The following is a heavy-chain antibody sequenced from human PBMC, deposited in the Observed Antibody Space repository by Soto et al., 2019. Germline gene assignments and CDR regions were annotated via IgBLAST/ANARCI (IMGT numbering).Heavy chain of an antibody. J-gene: IGHJ6*03. CDR3: AKALRPSLNFFYYMDV. V-gene: IGHV3-23*01. CDR1: GFTFVSYA. Sequence: EVQLLESGGGLVQPGGSLRLSCVVSGFTFVSYAMSWVRQAPEKGPEWVAILGGNGFTTYYADSVKGRFTISGDKSKSTLFLQMNRLSADDTGVYYCAKALRPSLNFFYYMDVWGRGTSVTVSS. D-gene: IGHD2-2*01. CDR2: LGGNGFTT.